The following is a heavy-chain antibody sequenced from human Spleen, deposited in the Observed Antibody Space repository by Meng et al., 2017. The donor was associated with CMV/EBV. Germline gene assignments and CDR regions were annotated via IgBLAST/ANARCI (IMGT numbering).Heavy chain of an antibody. CDR2: ISYDAKSK. J-gene: IGHJ6*02. CDR3: AKDWWLSSRRGAGIDV. V-gene: IGHV3-30*04. CDR1: GFTFSNYA. D-gene: IGHD3-22*01. Sequence: GGSLRLSCAASGFTFSNYAMHWVRQAPGKGLEWVAVISYDAKSKYYADSVKGRFTISRDNSKNTLYIQMNSLRAEDTAVYYCAKDWWLSSRRGAGIDVWGQGTTVTVSS.